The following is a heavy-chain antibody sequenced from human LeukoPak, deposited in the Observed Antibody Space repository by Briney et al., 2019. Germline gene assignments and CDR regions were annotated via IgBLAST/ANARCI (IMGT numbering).Heavy chain of an antibody. Sequence: ASVKVSCKASGYTFTGYYMHWVRQAPGQGLEWMGRINPNSGGTNYAQKFQGRVTMTRDTSISTAYMELSRLRSDDTAVYYCARNWAPRRIKAMDVWGQGTTVTVSS. V-gene: IGHV1-2*06. CDR2: INPNSGGT. CDR3: ARNWAPRRIKAMDV. CDR1: GYTFTGYY. J-gene: IGHJ6*02. D-gene: IGHD7-27*01.